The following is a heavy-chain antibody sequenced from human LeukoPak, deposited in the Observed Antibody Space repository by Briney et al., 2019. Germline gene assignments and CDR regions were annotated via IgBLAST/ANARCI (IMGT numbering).Heavy chain of an antibody. CDR3: TEGSYYYFDY. CDR1: GGSFSGYY. D-gene: IGHD3-10*01. V-gene: IGHV4-34*01. J-gene: IGHJ4*02. Sequence: SETLSLTCAVYGGSFSGYYWSWIRQTPGKGLEWIGEINHNGRTNYNPSLKSRVTISVDTSKNQFSLKLNSVTAADTAVYYCTEGSYYYFDYWGQGTLVTVSS. CDR2: INHNGRT.